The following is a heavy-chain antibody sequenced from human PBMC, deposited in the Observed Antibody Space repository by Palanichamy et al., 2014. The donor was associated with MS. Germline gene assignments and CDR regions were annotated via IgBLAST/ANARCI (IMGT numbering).Heavy chain of an antibody. D-gene: IGHD3-10*01. CDR1: GFTFGTYG. CDR2: ISYDGSDK. Sequence: QVQLVEPGGGVVQPGRSLRLSCAASGFTFGTYGMRWVRQAPGKGLEWVAVISYDGSDKYYADSVKGRFTISRDNSKNTLYLQMNSLRAEDTAVYYCAKDLVRTPVIDYWGQGTLVTVSS. CDR3: AKDLVRTPVIDY. V-gene: IGHV3-30*18. J-gene: IGHJ4*02.